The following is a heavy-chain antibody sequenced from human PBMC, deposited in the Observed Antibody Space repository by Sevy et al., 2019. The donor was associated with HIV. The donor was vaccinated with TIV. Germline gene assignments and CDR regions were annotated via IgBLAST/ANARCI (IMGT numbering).Heavy chain of an antibody. Sequence: GGSLRLSCAASGFTFSNFGMHWVRQAPGKGLEWVAVIWNDGTNKYYADSVKGRFTISRDNSRNTLYLLMNSLRAEETAVYYCARDYEITFGGAPDAFEIWCQGTLVTVSS. V-gene: IGHV3-33*01. D-gene: IGHD3-16*01. J-gene: IGHJ3*02. CDR3: ARDYEITFGGAPDAFEI. CDR2: IWNDGTNK. CDR1: GFTFSNFG.